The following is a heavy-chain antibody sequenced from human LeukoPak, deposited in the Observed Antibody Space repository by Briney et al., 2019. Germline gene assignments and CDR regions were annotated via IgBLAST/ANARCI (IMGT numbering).Heavy chain of an antibody. CDR2: IGGGDNSGTT. J-gene: IGHJ4*02. CDR3: AKALVATFFDY. V-gene: IGHV3-23*01. Sequence: PGGSLRLSCAASGFTFSSYAMSWVRQAPGKGLEWVSAIGGGDNSGTTYYADSVKGRFTISRDNSKNTLYLQMNSLRAEDTAVYYCAKALVATFFDYWGQGTLVTVSS. D-gene: IGHD5-12*01. CDR1: GFTFSSYA.